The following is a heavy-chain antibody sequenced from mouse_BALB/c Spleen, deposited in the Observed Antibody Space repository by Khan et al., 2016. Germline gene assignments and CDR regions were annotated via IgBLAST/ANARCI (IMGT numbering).Heavy chain of an antibody. CDR2: INPSNGGT. CDR1: GYTFTSYY. D-gene: IGHD2-4*01. J-gene: IGHJ2*01. CDR3: TRGGYDYDY. Sequence: QVQLQQSGAELVKPGASVKLSCKASGYTFTSYYMYWVKQRPGQGLEWIGEINPSNGGTNFNEKFKSKATLTVDKSSSTAYMQLSSLTSEDSAVXDGTRGGYDYDYWGQGTTLTVSS. V-gene: IGHV1S81*02.